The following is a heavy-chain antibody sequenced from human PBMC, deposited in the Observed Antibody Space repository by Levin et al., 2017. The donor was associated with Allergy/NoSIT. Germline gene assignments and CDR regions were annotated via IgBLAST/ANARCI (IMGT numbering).Heavy chain of an antibody. CDR1: GGSISSYY. Sequence: SETLSLTCTVSGGSISSYYWSWIRQPPGKGLEWIGYIYYSGSTNYNPSLKSRVTISVDTSKNQFSLKLSSVTAADTAVYYCARYGVGATTLGRFDPWGQGTLVTVSS. V-gene: IGHV4-59*01. D-gene: IGHD1-26*01. J-gene: IGHJ5*02. CDR2: IYYSGST. CDR3: ARYGVGATTLGRFDP.